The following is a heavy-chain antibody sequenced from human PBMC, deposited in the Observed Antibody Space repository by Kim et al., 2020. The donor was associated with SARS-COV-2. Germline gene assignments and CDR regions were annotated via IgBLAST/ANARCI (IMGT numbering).Heavy chain of an antibody. Sequence: SETLSLTCAVYGGSFSGYYWSWIRQPPGKGLEWIGEINHSGSINYNPSLKSRVTISVDTSKNQFSLKLSSVTAADTAVYYCARVGGKGSSSWYRSVFEAFDIWGQGTMVTVSS. CDR2: INHSGSI. CDR1: GGSFSGYY. V-gene: IGHV4-34*01. J-gene: IGHJ3*02. D-gene: IGHD6-13*01. CDR3: ARVGGKGSSSWYRSVFEAFDI.